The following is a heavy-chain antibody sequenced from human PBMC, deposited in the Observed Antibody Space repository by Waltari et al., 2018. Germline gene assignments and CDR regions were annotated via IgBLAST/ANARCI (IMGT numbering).Heavy chain of an antibody. J-gene: IGHJ5*02. Sequence: QVQLQQWGAGQLKTSETLSLTCAVSGGSFRAYYGAWIRQRPGKGLEWIGEINDGGITNSNPSLKSRVTISVDTSKNQFSLRLTSVTGADTAVYYCAKPLYTSGWHGYETWGPGNLVTVSS. CDR1: GGSFRAYY. D-gene: IGHD3-22*01. CDR3: AKPLYTSGWHGYET. V-gene: IGHV4-34*02. CDR2: INDGGIT.